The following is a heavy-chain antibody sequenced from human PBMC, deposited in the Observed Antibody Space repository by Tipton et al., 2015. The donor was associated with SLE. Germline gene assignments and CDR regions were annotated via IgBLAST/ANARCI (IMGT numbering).Heavy chain of an antibody. J-gene: IGHJ3*02. CDR1: GDSITSGTYY. Sequence: GLVKPSETLSLTCTVSGDSITSGTYYWSWIRQPAGKGLQWIGHIDTSVTTNYNPSLTSRVTISTDTSKNQFPLKVTFVTVTYTAVYYCECATHNSGADAFDIWGQGTIVTVSS. CDR3: ECATHNSGADAFDI. D-gene: IGHD3-22*01. V-gene: IGHV4-61*02. CDR2: IDTSVTT.